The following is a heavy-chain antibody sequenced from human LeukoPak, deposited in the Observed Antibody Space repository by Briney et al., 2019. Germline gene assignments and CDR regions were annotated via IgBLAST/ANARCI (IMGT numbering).Heavy chain of an antibody. D-gene: IGHD1-26*01. CDR2: ISPSGGST. V-gene: IGHV1-46*01. CDR1: GYTFTSNY. Sequence: ASVKVSCKAFGYTFTSNYMHWVRQAPGQGPEWMGVISPSGGSTTYAQKFQGRVTITADESTSTAYMELRSLRSEDTAVYYCARDILSFSGTHNAFDMRGQGTKVTVSP. CDR3: ARDILSFSGTHNAFDM. J-gene: IGHJ3*02.